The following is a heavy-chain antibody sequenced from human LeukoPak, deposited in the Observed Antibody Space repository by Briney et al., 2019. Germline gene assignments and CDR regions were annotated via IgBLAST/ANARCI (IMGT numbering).Heavy chain of an antibody. CDR2: TSSSGI. J-gene: IGHJ6*02. V-gene: IGHV3-11*01. Sequence: GGSLRLSCAASGFTFSDYYMSWIRQAPGRGLEWISYTSSSGIYYADSVKGRFTMSRDNAKNSLYLQMNSLRAEDTAVYYCARDRYAMDVWGQGTTVTVSS. CDR3: ARDRYAMDV. CDR1: GFTFSDYY.